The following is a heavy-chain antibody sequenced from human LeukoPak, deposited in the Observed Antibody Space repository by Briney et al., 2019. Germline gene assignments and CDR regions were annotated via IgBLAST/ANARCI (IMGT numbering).Heavy chain of an antibody. V-gene: IGHV5-51*01. D-gene: IGHD4-17*01. CDR2: IYPGDPDI. J-gene: IGHJ4*02. CDR3: ARYLSSVTTFEY. Sequence: GESLKISCKGSGYSFISYWIGWVRQVPGKGLEWMGIIYPGDPDITYSPAFQGQVTMSADKSISTAYLQWSSLKASDTAIYYCARYLSSVTTFEYWGQGTLVTVSS. CDR1: GYSFISYW.